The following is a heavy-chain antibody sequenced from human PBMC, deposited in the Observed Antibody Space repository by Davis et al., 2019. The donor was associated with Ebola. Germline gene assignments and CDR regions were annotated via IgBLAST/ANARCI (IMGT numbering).Heavy chain of an antibody. CDR2: IYYSGST. CDR3: ARDRPEYSSSSGLYYYYGMDV. CDR1: GGSISSGDYY. J-gene: IGHJ6*02. D-gene: IGHD6-6*01. V-gene: IGHV4-61*08. Sequence: PSETLSLTCTVSGGSISSGDYYWSWIRQPPGKGLEWIGYIYYSGSTNYNPSLKSRVTISVDTSKNQFSLKLSSVTAADTAVYYCARDRPEYSSSSGLYYYYGMDVWGQGTTVTVSS.